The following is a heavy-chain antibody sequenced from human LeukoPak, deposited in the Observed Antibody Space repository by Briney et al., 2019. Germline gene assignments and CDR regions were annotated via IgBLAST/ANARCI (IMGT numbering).Heavy chain of an antibody. CDR3: ATDAGPYGSGSYYNPGLFDY. D-gene: IGHD3-10*01. Sequence: GGSLRLSCAASGLTFSSYSMNWVRQAPGKGLEWVSSISSSSYIYYADSVKGRFTISRDNAKNSLYLQMNSLRAEDTAVYYCATDAGPYGSGSYYNPGLFDYWGQGTLVTVSS. V-gene: IGHV3-21*01. CDR1: GLTFSSYS. J-gene: IGHJ4*02. CDR2: ISSSSYI.